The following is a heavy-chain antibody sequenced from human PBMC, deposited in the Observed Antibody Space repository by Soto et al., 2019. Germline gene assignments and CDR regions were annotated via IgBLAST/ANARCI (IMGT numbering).Heavy chain of an antibody. CDR3: EREELSGWLHYFEY. D-gene: IGHD6-19*01. CDR2: INPNSGGA. J-gene: IGHJ4*02. Sequence: ASVKVSCKASVYTFTGYYMHWVRQAPGQGLEWMGWINPNSGGANYAQKFQGWVTMTRDTSISTAYMELSRLRSDDTAVYYCEREELSGWLHYFEYWGQGTLVTVSS. CDR1: VYTFTGYY. V-gene: IGHV1-2*04.